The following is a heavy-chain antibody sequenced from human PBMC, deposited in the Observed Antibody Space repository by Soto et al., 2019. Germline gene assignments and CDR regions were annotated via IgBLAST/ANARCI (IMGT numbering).Heavy chain of an antibody. D-gene: IGHD3-16*01. V-gene: IGHV3-53*01. CDR3: AGAYSFNYAFDY. CDR1: GFTVKGNY. CDR2: IFSAGMT. Sequence: LRLSCAPSGFTVKGNYVGWARQASGKGMEWVSIIFSAGMTYYTDSVKGRFTVSKDISKNTLSLQMNSLRSDDTAVYFCAGAYSFNYAFDYWGLGTQVTVSS. J-gene: IGHJ4*02.